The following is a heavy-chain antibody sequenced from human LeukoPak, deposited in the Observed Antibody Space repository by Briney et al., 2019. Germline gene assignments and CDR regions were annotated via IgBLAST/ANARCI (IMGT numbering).Heavy chain of an antibody. CDR2: IYSDGTT. D-gene: IGHD3/OR15-3a*01. J-gene: IGHJ4*02. CDR1: GFTVSTNY. Sequence: GGSLRLSCAASGFTVSTNYMSWVRQAPGKGLEWVSVIYSDGTTYYADSVKGRFTISRDNSKNTVYLQMNSLRAEDTAMYYCARQTGSGLFTLPGGQGTLVTVSS. CDR3: ARQTGSGLFTLP. V-gene: IGHV3-66*04.